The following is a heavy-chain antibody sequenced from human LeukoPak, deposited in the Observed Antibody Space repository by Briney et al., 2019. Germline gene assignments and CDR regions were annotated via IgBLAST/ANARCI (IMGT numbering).Heavy chain of an antibody. CDR2: INPNSGGT. V-gene: IGHV1-2*02. CDR1: GYTFTCYY. CDR3: ARGREAYYYDTSGPSDS. J-gene: IGHJ4*02. Sequence: ASVKVSCKASGYTFTCYYMHWVRQAPGQGLEWLGWINPNSGGTNYAQKFQGRVTMTRDTSISTAYMELSRLRSDDTAVYYCARGREAYYYDTSGPSDSWGQGTLVTVSS. D-gene: IGHD3-22*01.